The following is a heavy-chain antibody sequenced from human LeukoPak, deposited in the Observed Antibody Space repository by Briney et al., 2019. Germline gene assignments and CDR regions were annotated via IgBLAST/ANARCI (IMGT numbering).Heavy chain of an antibody. CDR2: IYSGGST. Sequence: GGSLRLSCAASGFTVSSNYMSWVRQAPGKGLEWVSVIYSGGSTYYADSVKGRFTISRDNSNNTLYLQMNSLRAEDTAVYYCAGRGFIAAAGYFYYGMDVWGQGTTVTVSS. J-gene: IGHJ6*02. CDR1: GFTVSSNY. D-gene: IGHD6-13*01. CDR3: AGRGFIAAAGYFYYGMDV. V-gene: IGHV3-53*01.